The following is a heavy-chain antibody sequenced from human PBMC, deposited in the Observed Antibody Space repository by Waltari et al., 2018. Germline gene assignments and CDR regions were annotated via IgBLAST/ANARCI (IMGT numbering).Heavy chain of an antibody. CDR2: LNPGGGTT. Sequence: EVQLLESGGGLVQPGGSPRLSCAASGFTFSTFARNWVRQAPGRGLGWFSALNPGGGTTYYADAVKGRFTISRDNSKNTLYLQMNSLTAEDTALYDCAKDVGDAARQALDYWGQGALVTVSP. J-gene: IGHJ4*02. D-gene: IGHD6-6*01. V-gene: IGHV3-23*01. CDR3: AKDVGDAARQALDY. CDR1: GFTFSTFA.